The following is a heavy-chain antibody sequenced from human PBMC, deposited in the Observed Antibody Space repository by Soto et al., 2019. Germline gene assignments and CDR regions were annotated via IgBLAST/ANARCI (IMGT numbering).Heavy chain of an antibody. CDR3: AIMMNVPTFDY. Sequence: ASVKVSCKASGYTFASYAMHWVRQAPGQRLEWMGWINAGNGNTKYSQNFQGRVTITRDTAANTAYMELSSLRSEDTAVYYCAIMMNVPTFDYWGQGTLVTVSS. V-gene: IGHV1-3*01. D-gene: IGHD2-8*01. CDR1: GYTFASYA. J-gene: IGHJ4*02. CDR2: INAGNGNT.